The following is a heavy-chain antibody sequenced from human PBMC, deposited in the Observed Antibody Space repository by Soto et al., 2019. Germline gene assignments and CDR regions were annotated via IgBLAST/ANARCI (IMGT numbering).Heavy chain of an antibody. CDR1: GGSISSGDYY. CDR3: ARGYYDFWSGYWAHIDY. D-gene: IGHD3-3*01. CDR2: IYYSGST. V-gene: IGHV4-30-4*01. J-gene: IGHJ4*02. Sequence: SETLSLTCTVSGGSISSGDYYWSWIRQPPGKGLEWIGYIYYSGSTYHNPSLKSRVTISVDTSKNQFSLKLSSVTAADTAVYYCARGYYDFWSGYWAHIDYWGQGTLVTVSS.